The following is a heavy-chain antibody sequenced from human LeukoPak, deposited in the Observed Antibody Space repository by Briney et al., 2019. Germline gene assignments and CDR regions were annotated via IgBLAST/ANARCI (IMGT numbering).Heavy chain of an antibody. D-gene: IGHD5-24*01. V-gene: IGHV3-7*01. CDR3: AGDPLRGDGYNWDY. CDR1: GFSFSNYW. CDR2: IKQDGSEK. Sequence: GGSLRLSCAASGFSFSNYWMSWVRQAPGKRLEWVANIKQDGSEKYYVDSVKGRFTISRDTAENLLYLQMNSLRAEDTAVYYCAGDPLRGDGYNWDYWGQGTLVTVSS. J-gene: IGHJ4*02.